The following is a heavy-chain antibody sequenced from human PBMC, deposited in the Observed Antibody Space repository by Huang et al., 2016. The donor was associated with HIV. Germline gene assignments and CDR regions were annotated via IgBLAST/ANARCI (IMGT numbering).Heavy chain of an antibody. V-gene: IGHV3-7*01. Sequence: VESGGRSVQPGGYIKLSCVGSTFTFGAYWMSWVRQPPGKGLELVANIKQDESEKYYVDSVKGRFNISRDNARKVLFLEMDDLRVEDTAIYFCATKTAGMDIWGQGTTVTVSS. J-gene: IGHJ6*02. CDR3: ATKTAGMDI. CDR2: IKQDESEK. CDR1: TFTFGAYW. D-gene: IGHD1-7*01.